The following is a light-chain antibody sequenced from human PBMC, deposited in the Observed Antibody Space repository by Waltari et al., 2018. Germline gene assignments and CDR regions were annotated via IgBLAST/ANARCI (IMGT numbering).Light chain of an antibody. V-gene: IGLV3-27*01. J-gene: IGLJ2*01. CDR1: VLAEKY. Sequence: YDLAQPFSVSVSPGQTATIPCSGDVLAEKYVRWFQQRPGQAPTLILYKDTERPSGIPERFSGSSSGSTVTLTIRGALLEDEADYHCHAAADNNWFFGGGTMLTVL. CDR2: KDT. CDR3: HAAADNNWF.